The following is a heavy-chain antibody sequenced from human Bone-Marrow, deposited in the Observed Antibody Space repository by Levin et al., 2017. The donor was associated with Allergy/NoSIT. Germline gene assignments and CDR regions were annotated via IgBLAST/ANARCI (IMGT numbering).Heavy chain of an antibody. V-gene: IGHV3-66*01. J-gene: IGHJ4*02. CDR3: ARITVDNYFDY. Sequence: GGSLRLSCAASGFTVSSNYMSWVRQAPGKGLDWVSVIYSGGSTQYADSVKGRFTISRDNSKNTLYLQMNSLRAEDTAVYYCARITVDNYFDYWGQGTLVTVSS. CDR2: IYSGGST. D-gene: IGHD4-11*01. CDR1: GFTVSSNY.